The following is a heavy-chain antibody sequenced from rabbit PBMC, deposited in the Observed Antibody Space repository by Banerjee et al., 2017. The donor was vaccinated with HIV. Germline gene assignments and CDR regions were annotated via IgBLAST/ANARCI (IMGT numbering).Heavy chain of an antibody. J-gene: IGHJ4*01. V-gene: IGHV1S45*01. Sequence: QEQLEESGGGLVKPEGSLTLTCKASGFDFSTYGVSWVRQAPGKGLEWIACINTSSGDTVYATWAKGRFTISKASWTTVTLQMTSLTAADTASYFCARDLAGVIGWNFNLWGQGTLVTVS. CDR2: INTSSGDT. CDR1: GFDFSTYG. CDR3: ARDLAGVIGWNFNL. D-gene: IGHD4-1*01.